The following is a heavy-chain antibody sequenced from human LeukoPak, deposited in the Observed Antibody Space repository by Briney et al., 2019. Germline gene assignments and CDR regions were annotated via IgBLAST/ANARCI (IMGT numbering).Heavy chain of an antibody. V-gene: IGHV1-2*02. J-gene: IGHJ3*02. CDR3: ARGSRIVGAREAFNI. D-gene: IGHD1-26*01. Sequence: PGASVKVSCKASGYTFSDYYMHWVRQAPGQGLEWMGWINPNTGDTKYAQKLQGGVTMTRDTSISTANMELSRLRSDDTAVYFCARGSRIVGAREAFNIWGQGTLVSVSS. CDR1: GYTFSDYY. CDR2: INPNTGDT.